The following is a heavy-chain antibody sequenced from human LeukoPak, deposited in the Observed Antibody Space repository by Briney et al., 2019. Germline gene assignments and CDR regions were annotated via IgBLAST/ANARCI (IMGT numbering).Heavy chain of an antibody. V-gene: IGHV3-21*01. CDR3: ASMIYYYGSGSYDPLSQDFDY. Sequence: GGSLRLSCAASGFTFSSYSMNWGRQAPGRGLEWVSSISSSSSYIYYADSVKGRFTISRDNAKNSLYLQMNSLRAEDTAVYYCASMIYYYGSGSYDPLSQDFDYWGQGTLVTVSS. D-gene: IGHD3-10*01. J-gene: IGHJ4*02. CDR1: GFTFSSYS. CDR2: ISSSSSYI.